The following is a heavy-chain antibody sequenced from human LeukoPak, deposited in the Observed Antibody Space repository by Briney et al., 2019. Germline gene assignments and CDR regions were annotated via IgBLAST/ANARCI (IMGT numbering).Heavy chain of an antibody. J-gene: IGHJ4*02. CDR3: ARHLITIFGVVTPLFDY. CDR2: INNSGST. V-gene: IGHV4-39*01. Sequence: PSETLSLTCAVSGGSISSSGYYWGWIRQPPGKGLEWIGEINNSGSTNYNPSLKSRVTISVDTSKNQFSLKLSSVTAADTAVYYCARHLITIFGVVTPLFDYWGQGTLVTVSS. D-gene: IGHD3-3*01. CDR1: GGSISSSGYY.